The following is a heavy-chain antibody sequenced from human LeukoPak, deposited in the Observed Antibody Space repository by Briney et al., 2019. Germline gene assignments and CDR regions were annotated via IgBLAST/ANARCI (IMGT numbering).Heavy chain of an antibody. CDR1: GGTFSSYA. V-gene: IGHV1-69*13. D-gene: IGHD3-22*01. Sequence: VASVKVSCKASGGTFSSYAISWVRQAPGQGLEWMGGIIPIFGTANYAQKFQGRVTITADESTSTAYMELSSLRSEDTAVYYCAREIVDYYDSSRHNWFDPWGQGTLVTVSS. CDR2: IIPIFGTA. CDR3: AREIVDYYDSSRHNWFDP. J-gene: IGHJ5*02.